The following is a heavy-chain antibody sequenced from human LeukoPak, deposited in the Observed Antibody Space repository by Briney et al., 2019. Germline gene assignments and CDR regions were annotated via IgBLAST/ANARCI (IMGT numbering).Heavy chain of an antibody. CDR2: IYYSGST. CDR1: GGSISSYY. CDR3: ARVRSGYYYFDY. J-gene: IGHJ4*02. Sequence: PSETLSLTCTVSGGSISSYYWSWIRQPPGKGLEWIGYIYYSGSTNYNPSLKSRVTISVDTSKNQFSLKLSSVTAADTAVYYCARVRSGYYYFDYWGQGTLVIVSS. D-gene: IGHD3-22*01. V-gene: IGHV4-59*01.